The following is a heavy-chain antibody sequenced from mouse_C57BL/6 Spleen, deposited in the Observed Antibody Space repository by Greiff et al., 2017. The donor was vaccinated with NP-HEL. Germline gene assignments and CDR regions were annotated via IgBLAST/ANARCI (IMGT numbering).Heavy chain of an antibody. CDR2: ISNLAYSI. CDR1: GFTFSDYG. V-gene: IGHV5-15*04. Sequence: EVMLVESGGGLVQPGGSLKLSCAASGFTFSDYGMAWVRQAPRKGPEWVAFISNLAYSIYYADTVTGRFTISRENAKNTLYLEMSSLRSEDTAMYYCARQAQLGRGGYFDVWGTGTTVTVSS. J-gene: IGHJ1*03. CDR3: ARQAQLGRGGYFDV. D-gene: IGHD4-1*02.